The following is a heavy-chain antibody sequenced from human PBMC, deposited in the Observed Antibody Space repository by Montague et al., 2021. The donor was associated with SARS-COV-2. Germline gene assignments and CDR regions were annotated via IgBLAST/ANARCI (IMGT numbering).Heavy chain of an antibody. V-gene: IGHV4-4*02. CDR2: ISHRGTA. CDR1: GASVSSTNW. CDR3: ARFSYVNTGYPRGFDF. D-gene: IGHD3-22*01. J-gene: IGHJ4*02. Sequence: SETLSLTCTVSGASVSSTNWWSWVRQPPGKGLEWVGEISHRGTANYSPSFKSRATMSVDESGDQFFLKLSSVTAADTAVYYCARFSYVNTGYPRGFDFWGQGALVTVSS.